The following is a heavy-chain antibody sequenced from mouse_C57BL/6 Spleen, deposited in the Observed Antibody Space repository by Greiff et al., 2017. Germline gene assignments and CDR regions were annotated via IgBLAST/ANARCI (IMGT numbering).Heavy chain of an antibody. CDR1: GFSLTSYG. D-gene: IGHD2-4*01. CDR2: IWSGGGT. CDR3: ARGDYDVFDY. J-gene: IGHJ2*01. V-gene: IGHV2-2*01. Sequence: VQLQQSGPGLVQPSQSLSITCTVSGFSLTSYGVHWVRQSPGKGLEWLGVIWSGGGTDYNAAFISRLSISKDNSKSQVFFKMNSLQADDTAIDYCARGDYDVFDYWGQGTTLTVSS.